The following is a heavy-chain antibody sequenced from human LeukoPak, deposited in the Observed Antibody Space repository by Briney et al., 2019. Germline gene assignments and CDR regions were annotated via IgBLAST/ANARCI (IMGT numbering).Heavy chain of an antibody. CDR3: AKGFGVEMATLTYLDY. CDR1: GFTFDDYT. D-gene: IGHD5-24*01. Sequence: PGGSLRLSCAASGFTFDDYTMHWVRQAPGKGLEWVSLISWDGGSTYYADSVKGRFTISRDNSKNSLYLQMNSLRTEDTALYYCAKGFGVEMATLTYLDYWGQGTLVTVSS. J-gene: IGHJ4*02. CDR2: ISWDGGST. V-gene: IGHV3-43*01.